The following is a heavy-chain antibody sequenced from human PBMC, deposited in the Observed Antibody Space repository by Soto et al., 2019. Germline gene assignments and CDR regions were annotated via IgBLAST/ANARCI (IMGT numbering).Heavy chain of an antibody. CDR2: IIPGGGRT. V-gene: IGHV1-46*01. CDR1: GYTFTSYY. J-gene: IGHJ4*02. D-gene: IGHD2-21*02. Sequence: QVQLVQSGAEVTKPGASVKLSCKASGYTFTSYYIHWVRQAPGQGLEWVAMIIPGGGRTKNAQMFQGRVTLTRDTSAGTVDMELSSLTSDDTAVYYCARGPSCGGDCYLFDYWGQGSLVTVSS. CDR3: ARGPSCGGDCYLFDY.